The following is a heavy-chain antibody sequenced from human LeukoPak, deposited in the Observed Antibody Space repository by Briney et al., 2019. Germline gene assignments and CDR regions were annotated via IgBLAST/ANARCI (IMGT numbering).Heavy chain of an antibody. CDR1: GFTFSNYA. V-gene: IGHV3-23*01. D-gene: IGHD5-18*01. Sequence: GGSLRLSCAASGFTFSNYAMSWVRQAPGKGLEWVSVISGSGGSTYYADSVKGQFTIFRDNSKNTVYLQMNSLRADDPAVYYCAKGDTGMVRRYYFDYWGQGTLVTVSS. CDR2: ISGSGGST. CDR3: AKGDTGMVRRYYFDY. J-gene: IGHJ4*02.